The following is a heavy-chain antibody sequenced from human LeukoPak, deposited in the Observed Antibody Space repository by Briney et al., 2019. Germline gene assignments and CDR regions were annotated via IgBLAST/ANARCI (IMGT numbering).Heavy chain of an antibody. CDR3: ARDLGYSNGWYYFDY. Sequence: ASVKVSCKASGYIFTSYYMHWVRQAPGQGLEWMGIINPSGGSTRYAQKFQARITMTRDTSTSTVYMELSSLRSEDTAVYYCARDLGYSNGWYYFDYWGQGTLVTVSS. D-gene: IGHD6-19*01. CDR1: GYIFTSYY. V-gene: IGHV1-46*01. CDR2: INPSGGST. J-gene: IGHJ4*02.